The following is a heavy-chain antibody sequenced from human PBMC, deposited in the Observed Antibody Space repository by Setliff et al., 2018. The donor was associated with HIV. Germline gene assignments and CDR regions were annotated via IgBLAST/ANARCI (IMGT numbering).Heavy chain of an antibody. Sequence: GGSLRLSCAASGFTFSTYAMSWVRQAPGKGLEWVSGISANSTYIYYADSLKGRFTISRDNAKNSLSLQMNSLRAEDTAVYFCARGGTAAVNPNFDYWGQGMLVTVSS. CDR3: ARGGTAAVNPNFDY. V-gene: IGHV3-21*01. CDR2: ISANSTYI. CDR1: GFTFSTYA. J-gene: IGHJ4*02. D-gene: IGHD6-13*01.